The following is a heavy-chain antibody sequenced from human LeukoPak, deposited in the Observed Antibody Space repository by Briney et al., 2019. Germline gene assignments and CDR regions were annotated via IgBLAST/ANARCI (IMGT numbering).Heavy chain of an antibody. CDR2: IGNNGQAK. CDR3: AKEEAWGVNAFDF. V-gene: IGHV3-30*18. D-gene: IGHD3-10*01. J-gene: IGHJ4*02. Sequence: TGGSLRLSCVASGFSFSNYGIHWVRQAPGKGLEWVAVIGNNGQAKYYADSVRGRFTISRDNPENTLYLQMDSLRAEDTAVYYCAKEEAWGVNAFDFWGQGILVTVSS. CDR1: GFSFSNYG.